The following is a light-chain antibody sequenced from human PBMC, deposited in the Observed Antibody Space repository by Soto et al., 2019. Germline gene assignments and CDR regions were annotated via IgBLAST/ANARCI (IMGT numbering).Light chain of an antibody. CDR1: KSVTTS. CDR2: DAS. J-gene: IGKJ4*01. V-gene: IGKV3-11*01. Sequence: ETVLTQSPATLSLSPGEGATLSCRASKSVTTSLAWYKKKPGQAPSLPIYDASNRATGIPARFSGSGSGTDFTLTISSLEPEDFAVYYCQQGGSFGGGTKVEIK. CDR3: QQGGS.